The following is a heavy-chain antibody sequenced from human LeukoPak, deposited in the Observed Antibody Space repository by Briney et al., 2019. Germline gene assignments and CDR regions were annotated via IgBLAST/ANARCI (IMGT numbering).Heavy chain of an antibody. V-gene: IGHV4-34*01. Sequence: SETLSLTCAVYNGSFSGYYWSWIRQPPGKGLEWIGEINHRGSTNNTPSLKSRVTISVDTSKNQFSLKLTSVTAADTAVYYCARLEIAARPRHYYYYYMDVWGKGTTVTVSS. D-gene: IGHD6-6*01. J-gene: IGHJ6*03. CDR3: ARLEIAARPRHYYYYYMDV. CDR2: INHRGST. CDR1: NGSFSGYY.